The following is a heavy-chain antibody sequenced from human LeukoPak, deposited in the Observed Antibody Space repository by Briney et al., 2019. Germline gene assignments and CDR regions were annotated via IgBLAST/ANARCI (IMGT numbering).Heavy chain of an antibody. Sequence: PGGSLRLSCAVSGFIVNTYYMSWVRQAPGKGLEWVSIIYSDGSTYYADSVKGRFTISRDTSKNTLFLQMNSLRAEDTAVYYCARIYSGSHYSCGQGTLVTISS. CDR1: GFIVNTYY. CDR3: ARIYSGSHYS. CDR2: IYSDGST. D-gene: IGHD1-26*01. V-gene: IGHV3-53*01. J-gene: IGHJ4*02.